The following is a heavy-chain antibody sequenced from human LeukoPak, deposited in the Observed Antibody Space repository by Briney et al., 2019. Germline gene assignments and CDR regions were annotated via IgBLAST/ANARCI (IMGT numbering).Heavy chain of an antibody. D-gene: IGHD6-13*01. CDR1: GYSIGSGYY. CDR2: IYHSGST. V-gene: IGHV4-38-2*02. J-gene: IGHJ5*02. Sequence: PSETLSLTCTVSGYSIGSGYYWGWLRQPPGKGLEWIGSIYHSGSTYYNPSLKSQVTISVDTSKNQFSLKLTSVTAADTAVYYCARGYSSSWYLNWFDPWGQGTLVTVSS. CDR3: ARGYSSSWYLNWFDP.